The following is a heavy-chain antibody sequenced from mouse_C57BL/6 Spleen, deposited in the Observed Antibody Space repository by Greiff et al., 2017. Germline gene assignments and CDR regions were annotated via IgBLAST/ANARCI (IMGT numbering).Heavy chain of an antibody. CDR2: IDPYDSYT. CDR1: GYNFTSYW. J-gene: IGHJ3*01. V-gene: IGHV1-69*01. D-gene: IGHD1-1*01. Sequence: QVQLQQPGAELVMPGASVKLSCKAPGYNFTSYWMHWVKQRPGQGLEWIGEIDPYDSYTNYNQKFQGKSTLTVDKSSSTAYMQLSSLTAEDSAVYYCARGDLGSSYTWFADWGQGTLVTVSA. CDR3: ARGDLGSSYTWFAD.